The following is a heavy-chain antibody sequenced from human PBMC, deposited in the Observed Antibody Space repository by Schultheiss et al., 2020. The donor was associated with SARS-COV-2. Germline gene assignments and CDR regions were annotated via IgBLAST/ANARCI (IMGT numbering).Heavy chain of an antibody. J-gene: IGHJ5*02. D-gene: IGHD2-15*01. V-gene: IGHV1-8*01. Sequence: ASVKVSCKASGYTFTNYDINWVRQATGQGLEWMGWMNPNTGNTGYAQRFQGRVTMTRETSISTAYMELTSLRSDDTAVYYCASEWVVVAANWWFDPWGQGTLVTVSS. CDR2: MNPNTGNT. CDR3: ASEWVVVAANWWFDP. CDR1: GYTFTNYD.